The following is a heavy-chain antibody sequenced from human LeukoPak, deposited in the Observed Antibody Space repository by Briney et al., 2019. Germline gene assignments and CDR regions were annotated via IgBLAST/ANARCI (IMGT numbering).Heavy chain of an antibody. J-gene: IGHJ4*02. CDR2: ISGSGGST. CDR1: GFTFSSYA. V-gene: IGHV3-23*01. Sequence: GGSLRLPCAASGFTFSSYAMSWVRQAPGKGLEWVSAISGSGGSTYYADSVKGRFTISRDNSKNTLYLQMNSLRAEDTAVYYCAKQGGYSYGSYYFDYWGQGTLVTVSS. D-gene: IGHD5-18*01. CDR3: AKQGGYSYGSYYFDY.